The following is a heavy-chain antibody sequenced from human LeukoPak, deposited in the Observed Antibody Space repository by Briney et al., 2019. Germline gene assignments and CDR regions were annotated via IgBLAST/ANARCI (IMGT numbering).Heavy chain of an antibody. J-gene: IGHJ5*02. CDR1: GFTFSSYE. V-gene: IGHV3-48*01. D-gene: IGHD3-22*01. Sequence: GGSLRLSCAASGFTFSSYEMNWVRQAPGKGLEWVSYISSSSSMIYYADSVKGRFTISRDNAKNSLYLQMNSLRAEDTAVYYCARPHINYYDSSGYFSWGQGTLVTVSS. CDR3: ARPHINYYDSSGYFS. CDR2: ISSSSSMI.